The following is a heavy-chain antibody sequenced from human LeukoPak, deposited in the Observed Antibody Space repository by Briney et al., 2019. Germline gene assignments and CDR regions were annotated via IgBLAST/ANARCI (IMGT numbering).Heavy chain of an antibody. Sequence: SETLSLTCAVYGGSFCGYYWSWIRQPPGKGLEWIGEINHSGSTNYNPSLKSRVTISVDTSKNQFSLKLSSVTAADTAVYYCARGRRVRGPLDYWGQGTLVTVSS. CDR1: GGSFCGYY. J-gene: IGHJ4*02. V-gene: IGHV4-34*01. CDR2: INHSGST. CDR3: ARGRRVRGPLDY. D-gene: IGHD3-10*01.